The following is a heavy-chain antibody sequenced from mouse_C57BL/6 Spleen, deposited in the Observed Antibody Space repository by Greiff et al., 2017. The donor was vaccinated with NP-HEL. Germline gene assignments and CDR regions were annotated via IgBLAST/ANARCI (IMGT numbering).Heavy chain of an antibody. CDR2: INPSTGGT. D-gene: IGHD1-1*01. V-gene: IGHV1-43*01. J-gene: IGHJ4*01. Sequence: VQLQQSGPELVKPGASVKISCKASGYSFTGYYMHWVKQSSEKSLEWIGEINPSTGGTSYNQKFKGKATLTVDKSSSTAYMQLKSLTSEDSAVYYCARGGYYGSSYGFYAMDYWGQGTSVTVSS. CDR1: GYSFTGYY. CDR3: ARGGYYGSSYGFYAMDY.